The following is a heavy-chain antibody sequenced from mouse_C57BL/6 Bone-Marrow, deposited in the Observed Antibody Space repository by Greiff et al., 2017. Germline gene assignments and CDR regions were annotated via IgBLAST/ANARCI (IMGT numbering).Heavy chain of an antibody. D-gene: IGHD2-4*01. CDR1: GYTFTSYW. V-gene: IGHV1-64*01. J-gene: IGHJ3*01. CDR3: SRSGYDYLFAY. Sequence: QVQLQQPGAELVKPGASVKLSCKASGYTFTSYWMHWVKQRPGQGLEWIGMIHPNSGSTNYNEKFKSKATLTVDKSSSTAYMQLSSLTSEDSAVYYCSRSGYDYLFAYWGQGTLVTVSA. CDR2: IHPNSGST.